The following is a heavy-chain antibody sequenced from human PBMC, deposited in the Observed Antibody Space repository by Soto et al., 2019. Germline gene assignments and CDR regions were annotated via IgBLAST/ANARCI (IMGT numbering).Heavy chain of an antibody. CDR1: GYNFLNFG. CDR3: ARGRTVSSIGPLLV. Sequence: QIPLVQSGAEVKKPGASVKVSCKASGYNFLNFGVSWVRQAPGQGLEWMGWVSPKSGNTDYARKVQGRVTMTTDTSTTTAYMELRGLRSHDTAVYYCARGRTVSSIGPLLVWGQGTLVSVSS. V-gene: IGHV1-18*01. CDR2: VSPKSGNT. D-gene: IGHD1-1*01. J-gene: IGHJ1*01.